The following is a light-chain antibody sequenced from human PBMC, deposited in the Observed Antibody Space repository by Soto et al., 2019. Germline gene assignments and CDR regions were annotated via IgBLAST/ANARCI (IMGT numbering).Light chain of an antibody. CDR1: RRVYSNY. CDR2: GAS. V-gene: IGKV3-20*01. J-gene: IGKJ2*01. Sequence: EIVLTQSPDTLSLSPGDTATLSCRASRRVYSNYLAWYQHQPGQAPRLLISGASSRATGIPDRFSGSGSETDFTLTISRLEPEDFAIYYCQRYGSTPYTFGQGAKL. CDR3: QRYGSTPYT.